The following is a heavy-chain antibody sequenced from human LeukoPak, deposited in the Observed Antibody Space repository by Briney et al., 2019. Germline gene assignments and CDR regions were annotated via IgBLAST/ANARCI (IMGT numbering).Heavy chain of an antibody. Sequence: SETLSLTCTVSGDSISSSGSYFWVWIRQPPVKGLEWIGNVYYIGTTSFNPSLKSRVTMSVDTSKNQFSLKLTSVTAADTAVYFCARTGVSGTYRYFDHWGPGTRVTASS. V-gene: IGHV4-39*01. J-gene: IGHJ4*02. D-gene: IGHD1-26*01. CDR1: GDSISSSGSYF. CDR3: ARTGVSGTYRYFDH. CDR2: VYYIGTT.